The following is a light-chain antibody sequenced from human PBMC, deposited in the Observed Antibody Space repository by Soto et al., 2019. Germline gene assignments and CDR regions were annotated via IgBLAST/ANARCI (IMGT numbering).Light chain of an antibody. J-gene: IGKJ4*01. CDR3: QQRSNWPAT. Sequence: VMTQAPATLSVSPGERATLSCRASQTINNNVAWYQLKDGQVPRLVIYGASTRATDIPARFSGSGSGTEFTLTISSLQSEDFAVYYCQQRSNWPATFGGGTKVDIK. CDR2: GAS. CDR1: QTINNN. V-gene: IGKV3-15*01.